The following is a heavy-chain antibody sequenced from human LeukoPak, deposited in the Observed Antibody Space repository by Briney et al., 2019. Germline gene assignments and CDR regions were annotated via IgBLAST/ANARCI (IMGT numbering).Heavy chain of an antibody. V-gene: IGHV6-1*01. CDR3: ARGRSYSFDY. CDR1: GDSVSSNSVA. D-gene: IGHD1-26*01. Sequence: SQTLSLTCAISGDSVSSNSVAWNWIRQSPSRGLEWLGRTYHRSKWYNDYALSVKSRMSVNPDTPKNQFSLQLNSVTPEDTAVYYCARGRSYSFDYWGQGTLVTVSS. J-gene: IGHJ4*02. CDR2: TYHRSKWYN.